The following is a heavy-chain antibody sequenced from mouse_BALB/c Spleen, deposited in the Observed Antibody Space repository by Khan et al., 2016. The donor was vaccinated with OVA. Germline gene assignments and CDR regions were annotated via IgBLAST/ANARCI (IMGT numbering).Heavy chain of an antibody. CDR2: ISYSGST. CDR3: TRTARIKY. J-gene: IGHJ2*01. CDR1: GYSITSGYG. Sequence: EVQLQESGPGLVKPSQSLSLTCTVTGYSITSGYGWYWIRQFPGNQLAWMGYISYSGSTNYNPSLKSRITITRDTSTNQSFLQLNSVTTEDTATYYRTRTARIKYWGQGTTLTVSS. V-gene: IGHV3-1*02. D-gene: IGHD3-3*01.